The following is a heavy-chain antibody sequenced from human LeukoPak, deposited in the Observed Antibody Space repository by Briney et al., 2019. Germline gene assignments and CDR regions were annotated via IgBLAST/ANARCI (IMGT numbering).Heavy chain of an antibody. CDR1: GYTFTGYY. D-gene: IGHD4-17*01. CDR3: ARAQTTVTDY. CDR2: IIPNSVGT. Sequence: GASVKVSCKASGYTFTGYYMHWVRQAPGQGLEWMGWIIPNSVGTHYAQKFQGRVTMTRDTSISTAYMELSSLRSDDTAVYYCARAQTTVTDYWGQGTLVTVSS. V-gene: IGHV1-2*02. J-gene: IGHJ4*02.